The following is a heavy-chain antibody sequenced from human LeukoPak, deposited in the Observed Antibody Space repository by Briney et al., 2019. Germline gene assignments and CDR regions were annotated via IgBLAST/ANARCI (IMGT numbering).Heavy chain of an antibody. Sequence: SQTLSLTCTVSGGSISSGSYSWIWIRQHPGKGLEWIGYIFYSGNIYYNPSLKSRVTISVDTSKNQFSLKLSSVTAADTAVYYCARKLGVVTDIPHFDYWGQGALVTVSS. D-gene: IGHD2-21*02. CDR3: ARKLGVVTDIPHFDY. CDR2: IFYSGNI. V-gene: IGHV4-31*03. J-gene: IGHJ4*02. CDR1: GGSISSGSYS.